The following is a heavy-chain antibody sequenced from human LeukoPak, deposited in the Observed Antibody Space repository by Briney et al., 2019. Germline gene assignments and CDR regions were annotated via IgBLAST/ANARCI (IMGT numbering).Heavy chain of an antibody. V-gene: IGHV3-33*01. Sequence: PGGSLRLSCAASGFTFSSYGMHWVRQAPGKGLEWVAVIWYDGSNKYYADSVKGRFTIPRDNSKNTLYLQMNSLRAEDTAVYYCARRYCSGGSCSFDPWGQGTLVTVSS. J-gene: IGHJ5*02. D-gene: IGHD2-15*01. CDR2: IWYDGSNK. CDR1: GFTFSSYG. CDR3: ARRYCSGGSCSFDP.